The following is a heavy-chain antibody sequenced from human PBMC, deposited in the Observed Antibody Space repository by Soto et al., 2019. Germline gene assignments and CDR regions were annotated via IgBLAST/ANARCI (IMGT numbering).Heavy chain of an antibody. CDR1: GFTFSSYG. D-gene: IGHD2-15*01. V-gene: IGHV3-33*01. Sequence: QVQLVESGGGVVQPGRSLRLSCAASGFTFSSYGMHWVRQAPGKGLEWVAVIWYDGSNKYYADSVKGRFTISRDNSKNTLYLQMNSLRAEDTAVYYCAREGRYFSGGSCFDYWGQGTLVTVSS. CDR3: AREGRYFSGGSCFDY. CDR2: IWYDGSNK. J-gene: IGHJ4*02.